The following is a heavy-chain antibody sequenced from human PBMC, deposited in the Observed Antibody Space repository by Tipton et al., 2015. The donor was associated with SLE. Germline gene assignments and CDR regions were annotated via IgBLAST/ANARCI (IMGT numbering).Heavy chain of an antibody. V-gene: IGHV3-7*03. CDR3: AKGWPDYDILTGSDYFDY. CDR1: GFTFDDYG. D-gene: IGHD3-9*01. CDR2: IKQDGSEK. J-gene: IGHJ4*02. Sequence: VQLVQSGGGVVRPGGSLRLSCAASGFTFDDYGMSWVRQAPGKGLEWVANIKQDGSEKYYVDSVKGRFTISRDNAKNSLYLQMNSLRAEDTAVYYCAKGWPDYDILTGSDYFDYWGQGTLVTVSS.